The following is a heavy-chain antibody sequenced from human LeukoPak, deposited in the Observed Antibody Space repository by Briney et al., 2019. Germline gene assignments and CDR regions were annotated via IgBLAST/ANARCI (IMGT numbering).Heavy chain of an antibody. CDR3: AKYGIVVAGKGLPDW. CDR2: ISGNSVGT. Sequence: GGSLRLSCAASGFTFSSHGMSWVRQAPGKGLEWVSSISGNSVGTYYADSVKGRFTISRDNSKNTLYVQMNSLRAEDTAVYYCAKYGIVVAGKGLPDWWGQGTLVTVSS. V-gene: IGHV3-23*01. CDR1: GFTFSSHG. D-gene: IGHD6-19*01. J-gene: IGHJ4*01.